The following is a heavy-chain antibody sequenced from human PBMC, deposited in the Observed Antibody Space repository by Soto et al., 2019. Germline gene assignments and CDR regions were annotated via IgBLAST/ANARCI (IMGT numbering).Heavy chain of an antibody. D-gene: IGHD3-22*01. J-gene: IGHJ4*02. Sequence: GGSLRLSCAASGFTFSNAWMNWVRQAPGKGLEWVGRIKSKTDGGTTDYAAPVKGRFTISRDDSKNTLYLQMNSLKTEDTAVYYCTTTYYYDSSGYFFGYWGQGTLVIVSS. CDR1: GFTFSNAW. CDR3: TTTYYYDSSGYFFGY. V-gene: IGHV3-15*07. CDR2: IKSKTDGGTT.